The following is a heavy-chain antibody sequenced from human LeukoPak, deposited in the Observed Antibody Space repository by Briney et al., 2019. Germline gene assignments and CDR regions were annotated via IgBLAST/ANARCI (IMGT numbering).Heavy chain of an antibody. CDR3: AREARYDSSGYYYRAFDY. CDR1: GGTFSSYA. CDR2: IIPIFGTA. D-gene: IGHD3-22*01. J-gene: IGHJ4*02. Sequence: SVKVSCKASGGTFSSYAISWVRQAPGQGLEWMGRIIPIFGTADYAQKFQGRVTITTDESTSTAYMELSSLRSEDTAVYYCAREARYDSSGYYYRAFDYWGQGTLVTVSS. V-gene: IGHV1-69*05.